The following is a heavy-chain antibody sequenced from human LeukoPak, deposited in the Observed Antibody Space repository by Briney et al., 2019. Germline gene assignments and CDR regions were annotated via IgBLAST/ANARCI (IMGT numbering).Heavy chain of an antibody. CDR1: GFTFSSYA. CDR3: ASGSGN. D-gene: IGHD6-19*01. CDR2: ISYDGSNK. V-gene: IGHV3-30-3*01. J-gene: IGHJ4*02. Sequence: GGSLRLSCAASGFTFSSYAMHWVRQAPGKGLEWVAVISYDGSNKYYADSVKGRFTISRDNSKNTLYLQMNSLRAEDTAVYYCASGSGNWGQGTLVTASS.